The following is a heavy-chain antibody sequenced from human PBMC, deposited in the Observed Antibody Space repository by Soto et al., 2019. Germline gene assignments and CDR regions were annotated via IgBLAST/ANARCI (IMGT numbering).Heavy chain of an antibody. Sequence: SETLSLTCTVSGGSTSSGTYYWSWISQHPGKGLEWIGYIYYSGGTYQNPSLKSRVTISLDTSKNQFSLKLSSVTAADTAIYYCAGDFRGYGRFDYWGQGTLVTVSS. CDR3: AGDFRGYGRFDY. V-gene: IGHV4-31*03. CDR1: GGSTSSGTYY. CDR2: IYYSGGT. J-gene: IGHJ4*02. D-gene: IGHD5-12*01.